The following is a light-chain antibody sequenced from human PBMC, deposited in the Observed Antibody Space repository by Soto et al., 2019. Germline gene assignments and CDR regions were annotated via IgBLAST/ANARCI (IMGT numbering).Light chain of an antibody. V-gene: IGLV1-40*01. CDR3: QSDASSLSGVV. CDR2: GNS. Sequence: QSVLTQPPSVSGAPGQRVTISCTGSSSNIGAGYDVHWYQQLPGTAPKLLIYGNSNRPSGVPDRFSGSKSGTSASLAITGLRADDDADDFCQSDASSLSGVVFGGGT. J-gene: IGLJ2*01. CDR1: SSNIGAGYD.